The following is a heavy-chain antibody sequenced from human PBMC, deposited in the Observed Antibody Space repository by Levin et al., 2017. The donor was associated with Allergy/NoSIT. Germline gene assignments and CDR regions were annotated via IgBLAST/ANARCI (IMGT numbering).Heavy chain of an antibody. Sequence: SQTLSLTCTVSGGSISSYYWSWIRQPPGKGLEWIGYIYYSGSTNYNPSLKSRVTISVDTSKNQFSLKLSSVTAADTAVYYCAGFRSVVVTTFDYWGQGTLVTVSS. D-gene: IGHD2-21*02. CDR1: GGSISSYY. CDR3: AGFRSVVVTTFDY. CDR2: IYYSGST. J-gene: IGHJ4*02. V-gene: IGHV4-59*01.